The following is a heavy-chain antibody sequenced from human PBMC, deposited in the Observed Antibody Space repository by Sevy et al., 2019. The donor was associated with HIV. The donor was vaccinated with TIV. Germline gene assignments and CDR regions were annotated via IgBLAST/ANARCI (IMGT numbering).Heavy chain of an antibody. CDR1: GGSFSDFY. CDR3: ARLNPLDY. J-gene: IGHJ4*02. Sequence: SETLSLTCTVYGGSFSDFYWNWIRQSPGKGLEWIGEINHREVTNYNPSLKSRVTISVDTSKNQFSLKLSSVTAADTAVYYCARLNPLDYWSQGTLVTVSS. V-gene: IGHV4-34*01. CDR2: INHREVT.